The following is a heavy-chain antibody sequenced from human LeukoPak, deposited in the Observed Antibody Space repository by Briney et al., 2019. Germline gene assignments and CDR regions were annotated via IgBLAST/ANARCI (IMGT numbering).Heavy chain of an antibody. V-gene: IGHV3-53*01. CDR1: GFTVSSNY. CDR3: ARGTSSGHLRVKLDS. Sequence: QAGGSLRLSCAVSGFTVSSNYMTWVRQAPWKGLEWVVRLYSGGNTFYAESVRGRFTVSRDKPKNTLYLQMSSLRAEDTAVYYCARGTSSGHLRVKLDSWGQGTLVTVSS. CDR2: LYSGGNT. D-gene: IGHD3-22*01. J-gene: IGHJ4*02.